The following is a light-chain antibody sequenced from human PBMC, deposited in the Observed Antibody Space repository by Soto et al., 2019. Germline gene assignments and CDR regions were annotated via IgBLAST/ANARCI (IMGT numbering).Light chain of an antibody. CDR3: QQYSDSSGA. CDR1: QDINKW. J-gene: IGKJ1*01. V-gene: IGKV1-12*01. CDR2: SAS. Sequence: IHMTHSPSSVSASLGEIVTMTCRASQDINKWLAWYQQKPGTAPKLLIYSASSLYTGVPSRFSGSGSGTDFTLTISSLQPDDFATYYCQQYSDSSGAFGQGTKVDIK.